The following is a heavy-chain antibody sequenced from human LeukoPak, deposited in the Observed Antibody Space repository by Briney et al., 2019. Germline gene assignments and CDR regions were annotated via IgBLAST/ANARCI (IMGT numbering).Heavy chain of an antibody. CDR2: IIPIFGIA. Sequence: SVKVSCKASGGTFSSYAISWVRQAPGHGLEWMGRIIPIFGIANYAQKFQGRVTITADKSPSAAYMALSSLRSEDTAVYYCARADCSSTSCYSWPANWCDPWGQGTLVTVSS. V-gene: IGHV1-69*04. D-gene: IGHD2-2*01. CDR3: ARADCSSTSCYSWPANWCDP. CDR1: GGTFSSYA. J-gene: IGHJ5*02.